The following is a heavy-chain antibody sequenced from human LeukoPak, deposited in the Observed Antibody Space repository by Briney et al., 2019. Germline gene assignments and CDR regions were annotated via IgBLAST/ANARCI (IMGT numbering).Heavy chain of an antibody. CDR3: AKLGYCSSTSCSALLDY. Sequence: GGSVRLSCAASGFTFSSYAMSWVRQAPGRGREWVSAISGSGGSTYYADSVKGRFTISRDNSKNTLYLQMNSLRAEDTAVHYCAKLGYCSSTSCSALLDYWGQGTLVTVSS. CDR1: GFTFSSYA. J-gene: IGHJ4*02. D-gene: IGHD2-2*01. V-gene: IGHV3-23*01. CDR2: ISGSGGST.